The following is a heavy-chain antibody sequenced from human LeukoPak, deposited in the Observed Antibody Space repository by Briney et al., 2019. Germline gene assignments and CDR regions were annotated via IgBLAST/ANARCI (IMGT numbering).Heavy chain of an antibody. J-gene: IGHJ6*03. D-gene: IGHD6-13*01. CDR1: GFTVSSNY. Sequence: GGSLRLSCAASGFTVSSNYMSWVRQAPGKGLEWVSVVYSGGSTYYVDSVKGRFTISRDNSKNSLYLQMNSLRAEDTAVYYCARVGRQLAHYYYYYMDVWGKGTTVTVSS. CDR3: ARVGRQLAHYYYYYMDV. CDR2: VYSGGST. V-gene: IGHV3-53*01.